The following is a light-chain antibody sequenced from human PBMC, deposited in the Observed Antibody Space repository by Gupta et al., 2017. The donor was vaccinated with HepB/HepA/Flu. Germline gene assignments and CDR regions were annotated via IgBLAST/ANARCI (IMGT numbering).Light chain of an antibody. V-gene: IGKV1-9*01. Sequence: DIQLNKSPSFLSASVGDRVTITCRASQDIDSYLAWYQQKPGKAPNLLVYIASTLQSGVPSRFSGSGSGTEFTLPISSLQPEDFAIYYCQQRHSFGIRFGQGTRLEIK. CDR2: IAS. J-gene: IGKJ5*01. CDR3: QQRHSFGIR. CDR1: QDIDSY.